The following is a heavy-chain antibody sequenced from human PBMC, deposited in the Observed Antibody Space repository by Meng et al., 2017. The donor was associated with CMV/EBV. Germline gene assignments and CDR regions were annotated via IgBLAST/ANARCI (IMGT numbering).Heavy chain of an antibody. CDR2: IIPILGIA. D-gene: IGHD2-2*02. Sequence: SVKVSCKASGGTFSSYAISWVRQAPGQGLEWMGGIIPILGIANYAQKFQGRVTITADKSTSTAYMELRSLRSEDTAVYYCARGYSCSSTSCYTFVSNWGQGTLVTVSS. J-gene: IGHJ4*02. CDR3: ARGYSCSSTSCYTFVSN. V-gene: IGHV1-69*10. CDR1: GGTFSSYA.